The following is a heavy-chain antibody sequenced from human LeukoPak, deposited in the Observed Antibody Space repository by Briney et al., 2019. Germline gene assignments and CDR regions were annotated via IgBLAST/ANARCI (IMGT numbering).Heavy chain of an antibody. CDR3: ARGEVYYYYFDY. CDR2: IFPRDSDT. D-gene: IGHD5/OR15-5a*01. Sequence: GESLKISCECSGYSFPSYWIGWVRQMPGKGLEWMGFIFPRDSDTRYSPSFQGQVTISVDKSTSAAYLQWSGLKASDTAMYYCARGEVYYYYFDYWGQGTLVTVSS. J-gene: IGHJ4*02. V-gene: IGHV5-51*01. CDR1: GYSFPSYW.